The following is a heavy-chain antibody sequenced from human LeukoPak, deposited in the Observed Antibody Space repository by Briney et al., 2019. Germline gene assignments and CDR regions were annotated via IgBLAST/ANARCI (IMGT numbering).Heavy chain of an antibody. Sequence: GGSLRLSCAASGFTVISNYMSWVRQAPGKGLEWVSVMYSGGSTYYADSVKGRFTISRDNSKNTLYLQMNSLRAEDTAVYYCARDGRGITAAGSPLVFDYWGQGTLVTVSS. D-gene: IGHD6-13*01. CDR2: MYSGGST. V-gene: IGHV3-53*01. CDR3: ARDGRGITAAGSPLVFDY. J-gene: IGHJ4*02. CDR1: GFTVISNY.